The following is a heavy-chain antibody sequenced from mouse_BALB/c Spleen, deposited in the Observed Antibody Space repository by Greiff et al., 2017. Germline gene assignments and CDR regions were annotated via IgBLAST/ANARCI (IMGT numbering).Heavy chain of an antibody. V-gene: IGHV1-77*01. CDR3: ARSPYGNYAMDY. CDR1: GYTFTDYV. Sequence: QVHVKQSGPELVKPGASVKMSCKASGYTFTDYVISWVKQRTGQGLEWIGEIYPGSGSTYYNEKFKGKATLTADKSSNTAYMQLSSLTSEDSAVYFCARSPYGNYAMDYWGQGTSVTVSS. D-gene: IGHD2-10*02. CDR2: IYPGSGST. J-gene: IGHJ4*01.